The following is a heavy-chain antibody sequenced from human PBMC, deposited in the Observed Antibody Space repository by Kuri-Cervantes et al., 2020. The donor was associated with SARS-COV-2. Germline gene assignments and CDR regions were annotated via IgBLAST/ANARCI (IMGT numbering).Heavy chain of an antibody. Sequence: ASVKVSCKASGYTFTGYYMHWVRQAPGQGLEWMGWISAYNGYTNYAQKLQGRVNMTTDTSTSTAYMDLRSLRSDDTAVYYCARAPYNSGRRGADYWGQGTLVTVSS. CDR1: GYTFTGYY. CDR2: ISAYNGYT. J-gene: IGHJ4*02. CDR3: ARAPYNSGRRGADY. D-gene: IGHD1-26*01. V-gene: IGHV1-18*04.